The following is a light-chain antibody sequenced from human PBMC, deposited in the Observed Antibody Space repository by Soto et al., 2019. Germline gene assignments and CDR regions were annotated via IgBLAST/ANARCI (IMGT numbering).Light chain of an antibody. CDR3: SSYTSFSTYV. CDR1: SSDVGGYNY. J-gene: IGLJ1*01. Sequence: QSALTQPASVSGSPGQSITIYCIGTSSDVGGYNYVSWYQQHPGKAPKLMIYEVSNRPSGVSNRFSGSKSDNTASLTISGLQAEDEADYYCSSYTSFSTYVFGTGTKVTVL. V-gene: IGLV2-14*01. CDR2: EVS.